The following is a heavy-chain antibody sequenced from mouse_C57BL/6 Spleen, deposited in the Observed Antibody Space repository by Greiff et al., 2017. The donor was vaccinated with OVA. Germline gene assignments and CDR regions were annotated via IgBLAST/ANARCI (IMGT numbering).Heavy chain of an antibody. V-gene: IGHV1-47*01. Sequence: QVQLQQSGAELVKPGASVKMSCKASGYTFTTYPIEWMKQNHGKSLEWIGNFHPYNDDTKYNEKFKGKATLTVEKSSSTVYLELSRLTSDDSAVYYGASCYSGSSYWYFDVWGTGTTVTVSS. D-gene: IGHD1-1*01. CDR2: FHPYNDDT. CDR1: GYTFTTYP. CDR3: ASCYSGSSYWYFDV. J-gene: IGHJ1*03.